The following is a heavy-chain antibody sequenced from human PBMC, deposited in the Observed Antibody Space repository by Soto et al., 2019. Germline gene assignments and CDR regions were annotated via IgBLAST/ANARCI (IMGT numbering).Heavy chain of an antibody. Sequence: PGGSLRLSCASSGFNFRTFTMHWVRQAPGKGLEWVAGISYDGINAYYADSVKGRFAISRDNSKNTVSLQINSLRPADTAAYYCAKDGVNYASLSPVDYWGQGTLVNVSS. CDR1: GFNFRTFT. J-gene: IGHJ4*02. CDR2: ISYDGINA. CDR3: AKDGVNYASLSPVDY. V-gene: IGHV3-30*09. D-gene: IGHD2-2*01.